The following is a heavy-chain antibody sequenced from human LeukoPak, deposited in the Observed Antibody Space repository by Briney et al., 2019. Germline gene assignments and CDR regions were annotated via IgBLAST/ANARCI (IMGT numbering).Heavy chain of an antibody. D-gene: IGHD4-17*01. CDR3: ARRRAGDYSFFDY. Sequence: SETLSLTCTVSGGSIRSSYYYWGWIRQPPGKGLEWIGSIYYSGSTDYNPSLKSRVTISVDTSKNQFSLKVNSVTAADTAVYYCARRRAGDYSFFDYWGQGTLVTVST. J-gene: IGHJ4*02. V-gene: IGHV4-39*01. CDR2: IYYSGST. CDR1: GGSIRSSYYY.